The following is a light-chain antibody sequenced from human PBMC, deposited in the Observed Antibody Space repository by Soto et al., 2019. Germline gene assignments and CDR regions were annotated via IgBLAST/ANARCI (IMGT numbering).Light chain of an antibody. V-gene: IGLV2-8*01. J-gene: IGLJ1*01. CDR3: SSYAGSVYV. CDR1: SSDVGGYNY. CDR2: EVS. Sequence: QSALTQPPSASGSPGQSVTISCTGTSSDVGGYNYVSWYQQHPGKAPKLMIYEVSKRPSGVPDRFSGSKSGNTASLTVSGVQAEDEADYYCSSYAGSVYVFGTGTKLTVL.